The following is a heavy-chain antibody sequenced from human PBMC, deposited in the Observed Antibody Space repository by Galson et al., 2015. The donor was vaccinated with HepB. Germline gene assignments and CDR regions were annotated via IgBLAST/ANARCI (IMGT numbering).Heavy chain of an antibody. CDR1: GYIFSDHY. CDR3: ARRAGRDSSSWPLFDY. CDR2: INPSDDST. D-gene: IGHD6-13*01. J-gene: IGHJ4*02. V-gene: IGHV1-46*01. Sequence: SVKVSCRASGYIFSDHYMNWVRQAPGQGLEWMGIINPSDDSTTYAQRFQDRVTMTSDTSTRTVYMEMSRLRSEDTAVYYCARRAGRDSSSWPLFDYWGQGTLVIVSS.